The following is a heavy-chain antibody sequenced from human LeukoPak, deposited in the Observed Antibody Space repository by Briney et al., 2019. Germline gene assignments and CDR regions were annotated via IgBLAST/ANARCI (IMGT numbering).Heavy chain of an antibody. CDR2: INHSGST. J-gene: IGHJ4*02. V-gene: IGHV4-34*01. CDR1: GGSFSGYC. Sequence: SETLSLTCAVYGGSFSGYCWSWIRQPPGKGLEWIGEINHSGSTNYNPSLKSRVTISVDTSKNQFSLKLSSVTAADTAVYYCARAIGCSSTSCRNDYWGQGTLVTVSS. D-gene: IGHD2-2*01. CDR3: ARAIGCSSTSCRNDY.